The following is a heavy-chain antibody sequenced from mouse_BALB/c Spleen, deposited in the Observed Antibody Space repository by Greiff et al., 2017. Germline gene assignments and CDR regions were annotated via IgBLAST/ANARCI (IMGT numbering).Heavy chain of an antibody. CDR2: ISYSGST. D-gene: IGHD2-14*01. J-gene: IGHJ1*01. V-gene: IGHV3-2*02. CDR1: GYSITSYYA. CDR3: AKVQGYFDV. Sequence: EVKLVESGPGLVKPSQSLSLTCTVTGYSITSYYAWNWIRQFPGTKLEWMGYISYSGSTSYNPSLKSRISITRDTSKNQFFLQLNSVTTEDTATYYCAKVQGYFDVWGAGTTVTVSS.